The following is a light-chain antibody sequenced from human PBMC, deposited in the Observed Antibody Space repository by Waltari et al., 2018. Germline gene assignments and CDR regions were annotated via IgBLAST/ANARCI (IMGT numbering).Light chain of an antibody. CDR2: ETT. V-gene: IGLV2-23*01. J-gene: IGLJ3*02. Sequence: QSALTQPASVSASLGQSLTISCTGTSSDIGPYDLISWYQQHPGKAPKLIIHETTKRPSGLPNRVSGSKSGNTASLTISGLQAEDEADYYCCSFAGRSWLFGGGTKLTVL. CDR3: CSFAGRSWL. CDR1: SSDIGPYDL.